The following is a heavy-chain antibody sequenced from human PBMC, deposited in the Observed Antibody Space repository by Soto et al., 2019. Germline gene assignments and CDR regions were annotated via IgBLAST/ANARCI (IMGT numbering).Heavy chain of an antibody. CDR1: GGSRCSGDYY. J-gene: IGHJ5*02. V-gene: IGHV4-31*03. CDR2: IHNSGTT. D-gene: IGHD3-16*02. Sequence: PSETLSLKCTVSGGSRCSGDYYWSWIPKHPWKGLEWIGYIHNSGTTYYIRPLKIRVTISVDTSKNQLSPKLTSVTAADTAVYYCSRGVTFGGVIAPRFDPWGQGALVTV. CDR3: SRGVTFGGVIAPRFDP.